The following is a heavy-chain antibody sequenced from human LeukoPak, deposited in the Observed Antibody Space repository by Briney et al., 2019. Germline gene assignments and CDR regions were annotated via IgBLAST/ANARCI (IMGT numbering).Heavy chain of an antibody. CDR1: GFTFSSYW. V-gene: IGHV3-7*03. CDR2: IKQDGSEK. D-gene: IGHD3-10*01. CDR3: AKIAGLYVFDY. Sequence: GGSLRLSCAASGFTFSSYWMSWVRQAPGKGLEWVANIKQDGSEKYYVDSVKGRFTISRDNPKNTLYLQMNSLRADDAAVYYCAKIAGLYVFDYWGQGTLVTLSS. J-gene: IGHJ4*02.